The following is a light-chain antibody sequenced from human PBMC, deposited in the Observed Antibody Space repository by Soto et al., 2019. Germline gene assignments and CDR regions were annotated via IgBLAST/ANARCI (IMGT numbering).Light chain of an antibody. J-gene: IGKJ1*01. V-gene: IGKV1-5*03. CDR3: QQFNDYSWT. CDR1: RNISDC. Sequence: DIQMTQSPATLSESVGDRVNITCRASRNISDCLSWSQKKPGKAPKLLIYKASRLESGVASRFSGSGSGPEFTLTISSLQPDDSATYYCQQFNDYSWTFGQGTKVEIK. CDR2: KAS.